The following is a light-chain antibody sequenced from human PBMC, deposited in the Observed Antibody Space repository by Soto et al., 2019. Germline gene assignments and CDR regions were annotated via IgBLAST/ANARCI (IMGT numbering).Light chain of an antibody. CDR1: QSVLRGSNSKNL. J-gene: IGKJ2*01. Sequence: DIVLTQSPGSLAVSLGETVTIKCKSSQSVLRGSNSKNLLAWHQQKPGQPPKVLIYWASSREGGVPARFRGSGSGTDFTLTITNGQADDVAVYYCQQYFTTPQTFGPGTKVEIK. CDR2: WAS. V-gene: IGKV4-1*01. CDR3: QQYFTTPQT.